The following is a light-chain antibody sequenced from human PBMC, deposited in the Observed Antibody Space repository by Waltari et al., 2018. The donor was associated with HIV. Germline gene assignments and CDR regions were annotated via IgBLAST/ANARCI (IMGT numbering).Light chain of an antibody. CDR3: MQTLRIPWT. V-gene: IGKV2-28*01. CDR2: LAT. CDR1: ESLRHENGFNY. J-gene: IGKJ1*01. Sequence: IVMIQSPPSLPVSFGEPASISCRAHESLRHENGFNYLDWSLQRPGRAPQLLIQLATSRAFGVPTRFGGSASDTNFTLTISRLETGDVGLYYCMQTLRIPWTFGQGTRV.